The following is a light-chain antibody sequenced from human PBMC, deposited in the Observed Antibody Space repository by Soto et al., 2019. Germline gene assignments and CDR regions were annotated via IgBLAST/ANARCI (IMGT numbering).Light chain of an antibody. CDR1: QSVSSSY. Sequence: LTQSAANLSLSQWERATLSCSASQSVSSSYLAWYQQKPGQAPRLLIYGASSRATGIPDRFSGSVSGTDFTLTITRLEPEDFAVFYCQQYYSYPQTFGQGTKVDIK. J-gene: IGKJ1*01. V-gene: IGKV3-20*01. CDR3: QQYYSYPQT. CDR2: GAS.